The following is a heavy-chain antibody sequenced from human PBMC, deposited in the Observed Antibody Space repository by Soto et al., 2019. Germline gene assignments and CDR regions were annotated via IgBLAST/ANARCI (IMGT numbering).Heavy chain of an antibody. V-gene: IGHV1-8*01. D-gene: IGHD3-16*01. CDR2: INAQSGDT. J-gene: IGHJ6*02. Sequence: SAKDSFRGTSYTCSDFDFNWLRHASVQGPVWRVWINAQSGDTFFAQPFQRKFNMTWDTSLSTAYIEVGRLTSDDKAMYYCARGNTFNYAGFDGWGQGTTVTVSS. CDR1: SYTCSDFD. CDR3: ARGNTFNYAGFDG.